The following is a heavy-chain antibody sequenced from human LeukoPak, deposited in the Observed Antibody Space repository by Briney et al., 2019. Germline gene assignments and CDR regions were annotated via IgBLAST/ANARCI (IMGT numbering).Heavy chain of an antibody. V-gene: IGHV3-21*01. CDR3: ARATTEQWLVE. CDR1: GFTFSSYS. CDR2: ISSSSSYI. J-gene: IGHJ4*02. D-gene: IGHD6-19*01. Sequence: GGSLRLSCAASGFTFSSYSMNWVRQAPGKGLEWVSSISSSSSYIYYADTVKGRFTISGDNAKNSLYLQMNSLRAEDTAVYYCARATTEQWLVEWGQGTLVTVSS.